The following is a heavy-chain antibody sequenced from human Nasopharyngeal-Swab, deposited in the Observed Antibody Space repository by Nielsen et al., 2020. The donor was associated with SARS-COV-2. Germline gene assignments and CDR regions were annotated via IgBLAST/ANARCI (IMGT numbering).Heavy chain of an antibody. D-gene: IGHD3-9*01. J-gene: IGHJ6*02. CDR1: VVTFSSYV. CDR2: MSGDGSNK. V-gene: IGHV3-30*18. Sequence: LSLTSAASVVTFSSYVMHLVRQAPGKGLEGVAVMSGDGSNKYYADSVKGRFTISRDNSNNTLYLQMNSLRAEDTAVYYFAKDKRYLDWDGMDIWGQGTTVTVSS. CDR3: AKDKRYLDWDGMDI.